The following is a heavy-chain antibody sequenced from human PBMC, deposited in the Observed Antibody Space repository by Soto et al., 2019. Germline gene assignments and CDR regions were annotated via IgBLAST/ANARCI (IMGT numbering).Heavy chain of an antibody. V-gene: IGHV3-21*01. CDR3: ARSTGTGRTEYYYYYYMDV. Sequence: EVQLVESGGGLVKPGGSLRLSCAASGFTFSSYSMNWVRQAPGKGLEWVSSISSSSSYIYYADSVKGRFTISRDNAKNSVYLQMNTLRAEDTAVYYCARSTGTGRTEYYYYYYMDVLGKGTTVTVSS. J-gene: IGHJ6*03. D-gene: IGHD1-1*01. CDR1: GFTFSSYS. CDR2: ISSSSSYI.